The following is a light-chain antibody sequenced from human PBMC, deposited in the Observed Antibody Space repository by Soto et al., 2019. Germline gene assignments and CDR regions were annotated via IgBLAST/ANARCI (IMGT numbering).Light chain of an antibody. CDR3: SSYTNINTRACV. J-gene: IGLJ1*01. V-gene: IGLV2-14*01. Sequence: QSVLTQPASVSGSPGQSITISCTGTSGDIGSYNRVSWYQQHPGKAPKLIIYEVTDRPSGVSNRFSGSKSGNTASLTISGLQAEAEAEYYCSSYTNINTRACVFGTGTKLTVL. CDR2: EVT. CDR1: SGDIGSYNR.